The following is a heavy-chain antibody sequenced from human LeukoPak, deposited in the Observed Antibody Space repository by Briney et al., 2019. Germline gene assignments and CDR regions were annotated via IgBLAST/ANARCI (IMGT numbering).Heavy chain of an antibody. V-gene: IGHV3-15*01. Sequence: GGSLRLSCAASGFTFSNAWMSWVRQAPGKGLEWVGRIKSKTDGRTTGYAAHVKDSFTISRDDSKNTLYLQMNSLKTEDTVVYYCTTSLDQYYYDSSGSIDYWGQGTLVTVSS. CDR3: TTSLDQYYYDSSGSIDY. D-gene: IGHD3-22*01. J-gene: IGHJ4*02. CDR2: IKSKTDGRTT. CDR1: GFTFSNAW.